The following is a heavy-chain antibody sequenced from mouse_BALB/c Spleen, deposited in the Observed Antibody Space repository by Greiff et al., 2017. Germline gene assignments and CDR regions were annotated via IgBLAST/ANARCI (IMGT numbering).Heavy chain of an antibody. CDR3: ARGKATEGFAY. Sequence: EVKLVESGGGLVKPGGSLKLSCAASGFTFSSYAMSWVRQTPEKRLEWVASISSGGSTYYPDSVKGRFTISRDNARNILYLQMSSLRSEDTAMYYCARGKATEGFAYWGQGTLVTVSA. V-gene: IGHV5-6-5*01. CDR1: GFTFSSYA. J-gene: IGHJ3*01. CDR2: ISSGGST. D-gene: IGHD3-2*02.